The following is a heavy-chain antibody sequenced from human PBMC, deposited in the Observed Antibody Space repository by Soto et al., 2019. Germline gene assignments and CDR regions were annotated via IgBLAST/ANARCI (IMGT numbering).Heavy chain of an antibody. D-gene: IGHD5-12*01. CDR1: GGSFSGYY. V-gene: IGHV4-34*01. CDR2: INHSGST. CDR3: ARGTSGYDYVVSRWYFDY. Sequence: SETLSLTCAVYGGSFSGYYWSWIRQPPGKGLEWIGEINHSGSTNYNPSLKSRVTISVDTSKNQFSLKLSSVTAADTAVYCCARGTSGYDYVVSRWYFDYWGQGTLVTVSS. J-gene: IGHJ4*02.